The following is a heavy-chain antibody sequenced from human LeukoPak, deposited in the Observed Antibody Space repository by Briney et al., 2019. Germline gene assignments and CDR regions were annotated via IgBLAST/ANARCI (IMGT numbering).Heavy chain of an antibody. V-gene: IGHV4-34*01. J-gene: IGHJ6*02. CDR1: GGPFSGYY. CDR2: INHSGST. D-gene: IGHD3-10*01. CDR3: ARGVYYGSGSYYPAWYYYYGMDV. Sequence: PSETLSLTCAVYGGPFSGYYWSWIRQPPGKGLDWIGEINHSGSTNYNPSLKSRVTISVDTSKNQFSLKLSSVTAADTAVYYCARGVYYGSGSYYPAWYYYYGMDVWGQGTTVTVSS.